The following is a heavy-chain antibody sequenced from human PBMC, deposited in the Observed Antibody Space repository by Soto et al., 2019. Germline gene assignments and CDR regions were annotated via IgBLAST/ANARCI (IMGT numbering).Heavy chain of an antibody. J-gene: IGHJ6*02. CDR2: ITSSSSYI. CDR3: AREDEQLVNYYYYGMDV. CDR1: GFTFSSYS. D-gene: IGHD6-6*01. Sequence: NPGGSLRLSCAASGFTFSSYSMNWVRQAPGKGLEWVSSITSSSSYISYADSVKGRFTISRDNARNSLYLQMISLRAEDTAVYYCAREDEQLVNYYYYGMDVWGQGTTVTVSS. V-gene: IGHV3-21*01.